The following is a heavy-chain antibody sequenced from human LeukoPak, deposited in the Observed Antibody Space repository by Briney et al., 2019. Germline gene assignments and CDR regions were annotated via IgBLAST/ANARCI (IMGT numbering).Heavy chain of an antibody. CDR3: ASTQSPGVVVPAAIDDY. Sequence: PGRSLRLPCAASGFTFSSYAMHWVRQAPGKGLEWVAVISYDGSNKYYADSVKGRFTISRDNSKNTLYLQMNSLRAEDTAVYYCASTQSPGVVVPAAIDDYWGQGTLVTVSS. CDR1: GFTFSSYA. V-gene: IGHV3-30-3*01. J-gene: IGHJ4*02. CDR2: ISYDGSNK. D-gene: IGHD2-2*01.